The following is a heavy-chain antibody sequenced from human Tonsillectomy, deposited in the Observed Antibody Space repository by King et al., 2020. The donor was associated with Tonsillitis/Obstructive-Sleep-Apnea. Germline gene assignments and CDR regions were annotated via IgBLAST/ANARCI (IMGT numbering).Heavy chain of an antibody. D-gene: IGHD2-2*01. J-gene: IGHJ6*03. CDR2: INTNTGNA. V-gene: IGHV7-4-1*02. CDR3: ARRGGSTSLYYYYYKDV. Sequence: QLVQSGSELKKPGASVKVSCKASGYTFTRYTVSWVRQAPGQGLEWVGWINTNTGNAMYAQGFTGRFVFSLDTSVNTAHLQISSLKAEDTAVYFCARRGGSTSLYYYYYKDVWGKGTTVTVSS. CDR1: GYTFTRYT.